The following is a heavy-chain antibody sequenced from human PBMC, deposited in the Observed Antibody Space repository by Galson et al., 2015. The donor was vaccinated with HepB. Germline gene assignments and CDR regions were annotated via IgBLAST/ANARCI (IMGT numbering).Heavy chain of an antibody. J-gene: IGHJ6*02. V-gene: IGHV1-2*02. CDR1: GYTFTGYY. D-gene: IGHD3-3*01. CDR2: FNPNSGRP. Sequence: SVEASCKASGYTFTGYYMHWAPQAPGQGLEWSRWFNPNSGRPPHAQKFQGRVTMTRDTSISTAYMELSRLRSADTAVYYCPGTSITIFGSPPEQYGMDVWGQGTTVTVSS. CDR3: PGTSITIFGSPPEQYGMDV.